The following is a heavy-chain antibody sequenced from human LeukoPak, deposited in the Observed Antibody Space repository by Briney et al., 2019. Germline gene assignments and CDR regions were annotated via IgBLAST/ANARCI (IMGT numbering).Heavy chain of an antibody. J-gene: IGHJ4*02. CDR1: GFTFSSYA. Sequence: GGPLRLSCAASGFTFSSYAMHWVRQVPGKGLEWVAVISYDGSNKDHADSVKGRFTISRDNSKNTLYLQMNSLRAEDTAVYYCARDHGYSSSWYLGYWGQGTLVTVSS. CDR3: ARDHGYSSSWYLGY. V-gene: IGHV3-30*14. D-gene: IGHD6-13*01. CDR2: ISYDGSNK.